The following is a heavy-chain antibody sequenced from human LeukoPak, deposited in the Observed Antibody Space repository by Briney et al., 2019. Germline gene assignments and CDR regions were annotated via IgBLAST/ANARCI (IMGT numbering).Heavy chain of an antibody. CDR2: IIPILGIA. CDR1: GGTFSSYA. CDR3: ARDLHYYGSSGLGY. Sequence: GASVKVSCKASGGTFSSYAISWVRQAPGQGLEWMGRIIPILGIANYAQKFQGRVTITPDKSTSTAYMELSSLRSEDTAVYYCARDLHYYGSSGLGYWGQGTLVTVSS. J-gene: IGHJ4*02. D-gene: IGHD3-22*01. V-gene: IGHV1-69*04.